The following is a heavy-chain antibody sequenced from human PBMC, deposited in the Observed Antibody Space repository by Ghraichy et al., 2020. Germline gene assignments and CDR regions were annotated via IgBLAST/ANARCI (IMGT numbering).Heavy chain of an antibody. Sequence: GGSLRLSCAASGFTFSSYAMSWVRQAPGKGLEWVSAISGSGGSTYYADSVKGRFTISRDNSKNTLYLQMNSLRAEDTAVYYCAKDDWNVFQYYYGMDVWGQGTTVTVSS. D-gene: IGHD2-21*01. CDR3: AKDDWNVFQYYYGMDV. V-gene: IGHV3-23*01. CDR2: ISGSGGST. J-gene: IGHJ6*02. CDR1: GFTFSSYA.